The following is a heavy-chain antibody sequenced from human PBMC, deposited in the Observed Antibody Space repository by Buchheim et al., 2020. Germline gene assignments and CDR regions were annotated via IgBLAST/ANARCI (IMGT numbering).Heavy chain of an antibody. V-gene: IGHV3-23*01. D-gene: IGHD1-1*01. CDR3: AKDSNWSDGY. CDR1: GFIFNTYT. J-gene: IGHJ4*02. CDR2: IGPRGGAT. Sequence: EVHLLESGGGLVRPGESLRLSCAASGFIFNTYTMIWVRQAPGKGLEWVAGIGPRGGATYADSLKGRFTISRDNSESTLYLQMNSLRAEDTAIYFCAKDSNWSDGYWGQGAL.